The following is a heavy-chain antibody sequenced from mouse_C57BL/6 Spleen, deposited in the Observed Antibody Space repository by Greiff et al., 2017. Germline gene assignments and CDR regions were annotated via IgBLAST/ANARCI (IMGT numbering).Heavy chain of an antibody. CDR3: ARDYNEYGGAMDY. J-gene: IGHJ4*01. D-gene: IGHD5-1*01. CDR1: GFTFTDYY. CDR2: ISNKANGYTT. Sequence: EVQLVESGGGLVQPGGSLSLSCAASGFTFTDYYMSWVRQPPGKALEWLGFISNKANGYTTAYSASVKGRFPISRDNSKSILYLQMNALRAEDRATYYCARDYNEYGGAMDYWGQGTSVTVSS. V-gene: IGHV7-3*01.